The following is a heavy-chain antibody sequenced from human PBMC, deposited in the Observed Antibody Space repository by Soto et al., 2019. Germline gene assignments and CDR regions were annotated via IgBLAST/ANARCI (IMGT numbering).Heavy chain of an antibody. V-gene: IGHV4-34*01. CDR1: GGSFSGYY. D-gene: IGHD1-26*01. CDR3: ARDRGGYFDY. J-gene: IGHJ4*02. Sequence: QVQLQQWGAGLLKPSETLSLTCAVYGGSFSGYYWSWIRQPPGKGLEWIGEINHSGSTNYNPSLTSRVTISVDTSKNQFSLKLSSVTAADTAVYYCARDRGGYFDYWGQGTLVTVSS. CDR2: INHSGST.